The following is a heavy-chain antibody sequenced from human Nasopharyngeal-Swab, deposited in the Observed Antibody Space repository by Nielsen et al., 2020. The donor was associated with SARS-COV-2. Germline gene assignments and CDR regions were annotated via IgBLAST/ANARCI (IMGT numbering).Heavy chain of an antibody. CDR2: INSDGSST. CDR1: GFTFSSYW. J-gene: IGHJ4*02. CDR3: AKGHDYYGSGSYHRGY. D-gene: IGHD3-10*01. V-gene: IGHV3-74*01. Sequence: GGSLRLSCAASGFTFSSYWMHWVRQAPGKGLVWVSRINSDGSSTNYADSVKVRFTISRDNSKNTLYLQMNSLRAEDTAVYYCAKGHDYYGSGSYHRGYWGQGTLVTVSS.